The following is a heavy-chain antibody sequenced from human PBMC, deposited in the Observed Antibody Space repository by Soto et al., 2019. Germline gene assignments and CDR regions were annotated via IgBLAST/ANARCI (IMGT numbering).Heavy chain of an antibody. V-gene: IGHV3-21*01. CDR1: GFTFSSYS. J-gene: IGHJ6*02. D-gene: IGHD3-3*01. CDR3: ARDRITIFGLEGDYYYYGMDV. Sequence: EVQLVESGGGLVKPGGSLRLSCAASGFTFSSYSMNWVRQAPGKGLEWVSSISSSSSYIYYADSVKGRFTISRDNAKNSLYLQMNSLRAEDTAVYYCARDRITIFGLEGDYYYYGMDVWGQGTTVTVSS. CDR2: ISSSSSYI.